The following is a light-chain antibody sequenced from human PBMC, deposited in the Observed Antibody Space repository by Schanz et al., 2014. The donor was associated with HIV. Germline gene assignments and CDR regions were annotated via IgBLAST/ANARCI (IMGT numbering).Light chain of an antibody. J-gene: IGLJ3*02. CDR1: RSNIGRNT. Sequence: QSVLTQPPSASGTPGQRVTISCSGSRSNIGRNTVNWYQQLPRTAPKLLIYSNNQRPSGVPDRFSGSKSGTSASLAISGLQSEDEGDYYCAAWDDSLNAWVFGGGTKLTVL. CDR3: AAWDDSLNAWV. CDR2: SNN. V-gene: IGLV1-44*01.